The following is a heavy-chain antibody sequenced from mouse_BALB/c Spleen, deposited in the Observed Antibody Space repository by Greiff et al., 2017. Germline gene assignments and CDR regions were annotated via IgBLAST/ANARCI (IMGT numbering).Heavy chain of an antibody. CDR3: ARGGSYYGNFYWYFDV. Sequence: VQLQQSAAELARPGASVKMSCKASGYTFTSYTMHWVKQRPGQGLEWIGYINPSSGYTEYNQKFKDKTTLTADKSSSTAYMQLSSLTSEDSAVYYCARGGSYYGNFYWYFDVWGAGTTVTVSS. V-gene: IGHV1-4*02. CDR2: INPSSGYT. CDR1: GYTFTSYT. D-gene: IGHD2-10*01. J-gene: IGHJ1*01.